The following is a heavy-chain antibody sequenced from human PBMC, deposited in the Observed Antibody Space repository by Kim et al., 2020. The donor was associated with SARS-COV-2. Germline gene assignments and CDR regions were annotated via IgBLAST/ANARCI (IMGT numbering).Heavy chain of an antibody. J-gene: IGHJ3*02. V-gene: IGHV4-4*07. CDR3: ARATVIVVVPADDVAFDI. CDR2: IYTSGST. Sequence: SETLSLTCTVSGGSISSYYWSWIRQPAGKGLEWIGRIYTSGSTNYNPSLKSRVTMSVDTSKNQFSLKLSSVTAADTAVYYCARATVIVVVPADDVAFDIWGVGTRVTVSS. D-gene: IGHD2-2*01. CDR1: GGSISSYY.